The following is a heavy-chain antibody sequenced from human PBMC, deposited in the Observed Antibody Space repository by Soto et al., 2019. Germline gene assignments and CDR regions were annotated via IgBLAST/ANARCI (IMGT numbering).Heavy chain of an antibody. V-gene: IGHV1-8*01. CDR3: ARGLFPSDAFDI. CDR2: MNPNSGNT. Sequence: ASVKVSCKASGYTFTSYDINWVRQATGQGLEWMGWMNPNSGNTGYAQKFQGRATMTRNTSISTAYMELSSLRSEDTAVYYCARGLFPSDAFDISGQGTMVTGSS. CDR1: GYTFTSYD. J-gene: IGHJ3*02.